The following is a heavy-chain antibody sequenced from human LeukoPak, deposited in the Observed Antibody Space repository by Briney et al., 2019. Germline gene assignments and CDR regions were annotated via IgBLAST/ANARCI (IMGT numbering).Heavy chain of an antibody. CDR2: IYYSGST. Sequence: KPSQTLSLTCTVSGGSISSYYWSWIRQPPGKGLEWIGYIYYSGSTNYNPSLKSRVTISVDTSKNQFSLKLSSVTAADTAVYYCATSTHSFDYWGQGTLVTVSS. J-gene: IGHJ4*02. V-gene: IGHV4-59*01. CDR1: GGSISSYY. D-gene: IGHD5/OR15-5a*01. CDR3: ATSTHSFDY.